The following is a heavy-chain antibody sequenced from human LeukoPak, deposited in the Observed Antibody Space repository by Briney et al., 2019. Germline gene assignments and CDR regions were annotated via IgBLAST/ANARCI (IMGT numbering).Heavy chain of an antibody. J-gene: IGHJ6*03. V-gene: IGHV1-69*01. CDR2: IIPIFGTA. CDR1: GGTFSSYA. Sequence: VKVSCKASGGTFSSYAISWVRQAPGQGLEWMGGIIPIFGTANYTQKFQGRVTITADESTSTAYMELSSLRSEDTAVYYCARVVMELRPLPHNYYYYYMDVWGKGTTVTVSS. CDR3: ARVVMELRPLPHNYYYYYMDV. D-gene: IGHD3-3*01.